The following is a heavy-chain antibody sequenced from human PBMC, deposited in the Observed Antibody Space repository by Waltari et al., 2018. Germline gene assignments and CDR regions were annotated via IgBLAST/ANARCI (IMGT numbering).Heavy chain of an antibody. CDR3: ARVDTAMVIFDY. J-gene: IGHJ4*02. Sequence: QVQLQQWGAGLLKPSETLSLTCAVYGGSFSGYYWSWIRQPPGKGLEWIGEINHSGSTNYNPSLKSRVTISVDTSKNQFSLKLSSVTAADTAVYYCARVDTAMVIFDYWGQGTLVTVSS. CDR1: GGSFSGYY. V-gene: IGHV4-34*01. D-gene: IGHD5-18*01. CDR2: INHSGST.